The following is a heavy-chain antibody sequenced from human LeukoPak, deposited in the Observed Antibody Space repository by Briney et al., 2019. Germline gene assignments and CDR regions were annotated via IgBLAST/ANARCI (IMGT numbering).Heavy chain of an antibody. V-gene: IGHV4-59*01. CDR3: ATQLRYYRKFEY. J-gene: IGHJ4*02. Sequence: SETLSLSCTASGFTLSTYYLSWIRQSPGKGLEWIGWIYYTGNTQYNPSLKTRVTMSVDSSKNQFSLNLNSLTSADTAVYYCATQLRYYRKFEYWGQGALVTVSS. D-gene: IGHD3-9*01. CDR2: IYYTGNT. CDR1: GFTLSTYY.